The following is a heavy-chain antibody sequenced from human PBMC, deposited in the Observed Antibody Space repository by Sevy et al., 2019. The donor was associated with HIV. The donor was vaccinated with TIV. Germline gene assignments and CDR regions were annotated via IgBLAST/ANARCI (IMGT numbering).Heavy chain of an antibody. Sequence: GRSLRLSCAASGFTVSSNYMSWIRQAPGKGLEWVSVIYSGGSTYYSDSVKGRFTISRDNSKNTLYLQMNSLRAVDSAVYYCARDPALLSEAGAFDIWGQGTLVTVSS. V-gene: IGHV3-53*01. D-gene: IGHD2-21*01. CDR2: IYSGGST. CDR3: ARDPALLSEAGAFDI. J-gene: IGHJ3*02. CDR1: GFTVSSNY.